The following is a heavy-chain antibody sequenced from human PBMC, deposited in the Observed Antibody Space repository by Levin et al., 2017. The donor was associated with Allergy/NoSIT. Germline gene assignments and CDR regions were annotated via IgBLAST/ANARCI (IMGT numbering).Heavy chain of an antibody. D-gene: IGHD5-18*01. V-gene: IGHV3-48*01. Sequence: GGSLRLSCAASGFTFSSYSMNWVRQAPGKGLEWVSYISSSSSTIYYADSVKGRFTISRDNAKNSLYLLMNSLRAEDTAVYYCALGSNTAMVDYWGQGTLVTVSS. CDR3: ALGSNTAMVDY. CDR2: ISSSSSTI. CDR1: GFTFSSYS. J-gene: IGHJ4*02.